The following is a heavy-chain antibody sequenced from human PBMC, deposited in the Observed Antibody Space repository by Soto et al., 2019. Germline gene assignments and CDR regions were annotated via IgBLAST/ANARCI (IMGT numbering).Heavy chain of an antibody. D-gene: IGHD6-6*01. J-gene: IGHJ6*02. Sequence: PGESLKISCKGAGYSFTSYWISWVRQMPGKGLEWMGRIDPSDSYTNYSPSFQGHVTISADKSISTAYLQWSSLKASDTAMYYCATLSISDDYYYYGMDVWGQGTTVTVS. CDR1: GYSFTSYW. V-gene: IGHV5-10-1*01. CDR2: IDPSDSYT. CDR3: ATLSISDDYYYYGMDV.